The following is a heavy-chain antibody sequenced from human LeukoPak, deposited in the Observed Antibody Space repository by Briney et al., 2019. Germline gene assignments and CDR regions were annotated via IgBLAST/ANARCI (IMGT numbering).Heavy chain of an antibody. J-gene: IGHJ4*02. CDR2: IKQDGSEK. CDR1: GFTFSSYW. CDR3: AKDLPEYYYDSSGYYGYYFDY. V-gene: IGHV3-7*03. Sequence: GSLRLSCAASGFTFSSYWMSWVRQAPGKGLEWVANIKQDGSEKYYVDSVKGRFTISRDNAKNSLYLQMNSLRAEDTAVYYCAKDLPEYYYDSSGYYGYYFDYWGQGTLVTVSS. D-gene: IGHD3-22*01.